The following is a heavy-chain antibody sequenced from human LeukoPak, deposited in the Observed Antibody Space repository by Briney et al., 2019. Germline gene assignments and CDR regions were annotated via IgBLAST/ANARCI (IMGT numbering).Heavy chain of an antibody. CDR1: GFTFSSSW. V-gene: IGHV3-7*04. Sequence: PGGSLRLSCGASGFTFSSSWMSWVRQAPGKGLEWVANIKEDGSGKYYVDSVKGRFIISRDNAKNSLYLQMNSLRADDTAVYYCARDEIWGQGTMVTVSS. CDR2: IKEDGSGK. J-gene: IGHJ3*02. CDR3: ARDEI.